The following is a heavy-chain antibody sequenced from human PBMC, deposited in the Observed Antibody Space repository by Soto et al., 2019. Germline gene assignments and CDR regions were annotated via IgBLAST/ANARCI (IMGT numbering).Heavy chain of an antibody. D-gene: IGHD6-13*01. V-gene: IGHV3-7*01. CDR1: GFTFSSYW. CDR3: ARVGYSSSSWSPGWFDP. J-gene: IGHJ5*02. Sequence: GGSLRLSCAASGFTFSSYWMSWVRQAPGKGLEWVANIKQDGSEKYYVDSVKGRFTISRDNARNSLYLQMNSLRAEDTAVDYCARVGYSSSSWSPGWFDPWGQGTLVTVSS. CDR2: IKQDGSEK.